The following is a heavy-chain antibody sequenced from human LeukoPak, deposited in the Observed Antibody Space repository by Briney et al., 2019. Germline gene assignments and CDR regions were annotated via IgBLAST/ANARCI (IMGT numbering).Heavy chain of an antibody. V-gene: IGHV3-48*03. CDR1: GFPFSSYE. D-gene: IGHD4-23*01. CDR2: ISSSDSTI. CDR3: ARIGRRPTTVVTLSSPPGDDY. J-gene: IGHJ4*02. Sequence: GGSLRLSCAASGFPFSSYEMNWVRQAPGKGLEWVSYISSSDSTIYYADSVKGRFTISRDSAKNSLYLQMNSLRAEDTAVYYCARIGRRPTTVVTLSSPPGDDYWGQGTLVTVSS.